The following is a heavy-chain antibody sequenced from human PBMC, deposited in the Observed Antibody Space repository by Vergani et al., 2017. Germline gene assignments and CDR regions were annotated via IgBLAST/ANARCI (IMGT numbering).Heavy chain of an antibody. CDR2: TWYDGNNK. D-gene: IGHD1-14*01. CDR3: ARGLRLLYNRFDP. V-gene: IGHV3-33*01. Sequence: QVQLVESGGGVVQPWRSLRLFCAASGFTFNQYGMHWVRQAPGKGLEWVAVTWYDGNNKQYADSVKGRFTISRDNSKSTMYLQMNSLRDEDTGVYYCARGLRLLYNRFDPWGQGTLVTVSS. J-gene: IGHJ5*02. CDR1: GFTFNQYG.